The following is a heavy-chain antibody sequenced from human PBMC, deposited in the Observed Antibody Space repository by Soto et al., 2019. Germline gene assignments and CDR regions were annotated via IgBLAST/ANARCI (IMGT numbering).Heavy chain of an antibody. Sequence: GGSLRLSCVVSGFTFNNYGINWIRQAPGKGLEWVSYISSSGDTKLYAESVKGRFTISRDNARNSLHLEMNSLRAEDTAVYYCAKPLSLYSSSYLDYWAQGTLVTVSS. CDR3: AKPLSLYSSSYLDY. J-gene: IGHJ4*02. CDR1: GFTFNNYG. D-gene: IGHD6-13*01. CDR2: ISSSGDTK. V-gene: IGHV3-11*01.